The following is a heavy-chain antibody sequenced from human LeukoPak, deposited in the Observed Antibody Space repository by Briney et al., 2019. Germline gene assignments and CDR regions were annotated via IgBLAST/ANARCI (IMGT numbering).Heavy chain of an antibody. CDR3: ARARYYYDSSGTGY. J-gene: IGHJ4*02. D-gene: IGHD3-22*01. CDR2: INPNSGGT. CDR1: GYTFTGYY. V-gene: IGHV1-2*02. Sequence: GASVKVSCKASGYTFTGYYMHWVRQAPGQGLEWMGWINPNSGGTNYAQKFQGRVTMTRDTSISTAYMVLSRLRSDDTAVYYCARARYYYDSSGTGYWGQGTLVTVSS.